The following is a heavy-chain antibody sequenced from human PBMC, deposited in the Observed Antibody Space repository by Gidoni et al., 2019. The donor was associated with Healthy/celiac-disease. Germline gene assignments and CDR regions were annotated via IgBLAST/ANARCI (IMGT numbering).Heavy chain of an antibody. CDR3: AREGYGDYVFDY. V-gene: IGHV3-20*01. CDR1: GFTFDDYG. J-gene: IGHJ4*02. D-gene: IGHD4-17*01. Sequence: EVRLVASGGGVVRPGGSLRLSCAAYGFTFDDYGMSWVRQAPGKGLDWVSGINWNGGSTGYADSVKGRFTISRDNAKNSLYLQMNSLRAEDTALYHCAREGYGDYVFDYWGQGTLVTVSS. CDR2: INWNGGST.